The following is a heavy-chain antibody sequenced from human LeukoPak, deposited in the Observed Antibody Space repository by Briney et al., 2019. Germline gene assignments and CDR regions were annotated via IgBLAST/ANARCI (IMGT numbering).Heavy chain of an antibody. CDR3: ATQAPAAEPITMVRGVTRNDAFDI. J-gene: IGHJ3*02. Sequence: ASVKLSCKASGGTFTSYAISWVRQAPGQGLEWMGGIIPIFGTANYAQKFQGRVTITTDESTSTAYMELSSLRSEDTAVYYCATQAPAAEPITMVRGVTRNDAFDIWGQGTMVTVSS. CDR1: GGTFTSYA. CDR2: IIPIFGTA. D-gene: IGHD3-10*01. V-gene: IGHV1-69*05.